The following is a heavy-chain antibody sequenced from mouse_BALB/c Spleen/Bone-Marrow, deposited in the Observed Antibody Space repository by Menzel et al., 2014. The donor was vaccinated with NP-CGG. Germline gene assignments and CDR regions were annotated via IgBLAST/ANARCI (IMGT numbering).Heavy chain of an antibody. V-gene: IGHV2-2*02. J-gene: IGHJ3*01. Sequence: VQLQESGPGLVQPSQSLSITCTVSGFSLTSYGVHWVRQSPGKGLEWLGVIWSGGSTDYNAAFISRLSISKDNSKSQVFFKMSSLQANDTAIYYCARNSRGYGNSFAYWGQGTLVTVSA. CDR3: ARNSRGYGNSFAY. CDR2: IWSGGST. D-gene: IGHD2-10*02. CDR1: GFSLTSYG.